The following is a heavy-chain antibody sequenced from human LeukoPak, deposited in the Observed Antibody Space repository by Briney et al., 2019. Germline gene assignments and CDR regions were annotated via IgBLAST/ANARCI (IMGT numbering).Heavy chain of an antibody. D-gene: IGHD2-15*01. V-gene: IGHV3-30-3*01. J-gene: IGHJ6*02. CDR2: ISYDGSNE. CDR1: GFTFSSYA. CDR3: ARAVGSGYYYYGMDV. Sequence: GGSLRLPCAASGFTFSSYAMHWVRQAPGKGLEWVAVISYDGSNERYADSVKGRFTISRDDSQNTLYLQMNSLRPDDTAVYYCARAVGSGYYYYGMDVWGQGTTVIVSS.